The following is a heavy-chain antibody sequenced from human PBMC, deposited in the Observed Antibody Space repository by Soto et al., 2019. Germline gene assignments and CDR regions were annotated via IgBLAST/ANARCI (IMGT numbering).Heavy chain of an antibody. CDR1: GFTFSSYR. Sequence: EVQLVESGGGLVQPGGSLRLSCAASGFTFSSYRMSWVRQAPGKGLEWVANIKQDGSEKYYVDSVKGRFTISRDNAKNSLYLQMNSLRAEDTALYYCARDAQIAVAGLVGYWGQGTLVTVSS. CDR3: ARDAQIAVAGLVGY. V-gene: IGHV3-7*01. D-gene: IGHD6-19*01. CDR2: IKQDGSEK. J-gene: IGHJ4*02.